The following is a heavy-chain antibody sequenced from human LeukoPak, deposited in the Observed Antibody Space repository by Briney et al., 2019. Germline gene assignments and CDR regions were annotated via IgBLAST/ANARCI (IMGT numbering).Heavy chain of an antibody. D-gene: IGHD6-19*01. J-gene: IGHJ4*02. CDR1: GFTFDNYA. Sequence: GRSLRLSCAASGFTFDNYAMHWVRQAPGKGLEWLSIISWNSGYIGYADSVKGRFTISRDNAKKSLDLQMNSLRAEDTAFYYCAKVRGTYSSGYFFDYWGRGTLVIVSS. V-gene: IGHV3-9*01. CDR3: AKVRGTYSSGYFFDY. CDR2: ISWNSGYI.